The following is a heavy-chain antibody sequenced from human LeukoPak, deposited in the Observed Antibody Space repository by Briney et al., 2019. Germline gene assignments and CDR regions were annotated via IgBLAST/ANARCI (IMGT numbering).Heavy chain of an antibody. CDR3: ARGGGYASGNYRFVDY. D-gene: IGHD3-10*01. V-gene: IGHV4-4*07. CDR2: IYTSGNT. CDR1: GGSISSYH. J-gene: IGHJ4*02. Sequence: SETLSLTCTVSGGSISSYHWSWIRQPAGKGLEWIGRIYTSGNTNYNPSLKSRVTMSVDTSRNQFSLKLTSVTAADTAVYYCARGGGYASGNYRFVDYWGQGTLVTVSS.